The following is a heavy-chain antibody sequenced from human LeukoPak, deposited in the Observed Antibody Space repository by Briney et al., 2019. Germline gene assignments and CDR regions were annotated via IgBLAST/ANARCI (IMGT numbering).Heavy chain of an antibody. V-gene: IGHV4-4*07. CDR3: ARRRSSNWFDFDY. CDR2: IYTSGST. J-gene: IGHJ4*02. D-gene: IGHD6-13*01. CDR1: GGSTSSYY. Sequence: SETLSPTCTVSGGSTSSYYWSWVRQPAGKGLEWPGRIYTSGSTNYNPSLKSRVTMSVDTSKNQFSLKLSSVTAADTAVYYCARRRSSNWFDFDYWGQGNLVTVSS.